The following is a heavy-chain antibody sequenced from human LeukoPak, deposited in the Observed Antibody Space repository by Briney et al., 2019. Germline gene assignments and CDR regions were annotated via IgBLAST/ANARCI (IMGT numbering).Heavy chain of an antibody. CDR1: GGTFSSYA. Sequence: SVKVSCKASGGTFSSYAISWVRQAPGEGLEWMGGIIPIFGTANYAQKFQGRVTITTDESTSTAYMELSSLRSEDTAVYYCARDYYDSSGYGAFDIWGQGTMVTVSS. CDR3: ARDYYDSSGYGAFDI. V-gene: IGHV1-69*05. J-gene: IGHJ3*02. D-gene: IGHD3-22*01. CDR2: IIPIFGTA.